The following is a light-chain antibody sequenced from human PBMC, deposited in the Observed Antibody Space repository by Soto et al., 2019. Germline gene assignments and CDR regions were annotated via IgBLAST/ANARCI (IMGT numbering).Light chain of an antibody. CDR1: SSDVGGYNF. CDR2: EVS. V-gene: IGLV2-8*01. CDR3: SSYAGSNTR. Sequence: QSALTQPPSASGSPGQSVTISCTGTSSDVGGYNFVSWYQQHPGKAPKLMLFEVSKRPSGVPDRFSGSKSGNTASLTVSGLQAEDEADYYCSSYAGSNTRFGTGTKLTVL. J-gene: IGLJ1*01.